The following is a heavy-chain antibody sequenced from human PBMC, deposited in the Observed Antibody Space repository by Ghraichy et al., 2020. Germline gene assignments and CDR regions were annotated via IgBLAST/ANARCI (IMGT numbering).Heavy chain of an antibody. D-gene: IGHD1-1*01. J-gene: IGHJ5*02. CDR2: INPNSGGT. Sequence: ASVKVSCKASGYTFTGYYMHWVRQAPGQGLEWMGWINPNSGGTNYAQKFQGRVTMTRDTSISTAYMELSRLRSDDTAVYYCAREPSGTGWFDPWGQGTLVTVSS. V-gene: IGHV1-2*02. CDR3: AREPSGTGWFDP. CDR1: GYTFTGYY.